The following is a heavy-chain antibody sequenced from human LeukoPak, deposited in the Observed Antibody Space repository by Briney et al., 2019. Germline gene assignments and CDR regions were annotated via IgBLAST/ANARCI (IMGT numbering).Heavy chain of an antibody. CDR1: GYTFTGYY. CDR3: ARGPLSGRYGYNRFDP. J-gene: IGHJ5*02. Sequence: GASVKVSCKASGYTFTGYYMHWVRQAPGQGLEWMGWINPNSGGTNYAQKFQGRVTMTRDTSISTAYMELSRLRSDDTAVYYCARGPLSGRYGYNRFDPWGQGTLVTVSS. CDR2: INPNSGGT. D-gene: IGHD6-25*01. V-gene: IGHV1-2*02.